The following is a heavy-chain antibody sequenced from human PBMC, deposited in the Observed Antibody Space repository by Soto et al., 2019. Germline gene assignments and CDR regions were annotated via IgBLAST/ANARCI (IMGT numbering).Heavy chain of an antibody. CDR3: ARDRDIVGASPLAY. D-gene: IGHD1-26*01. CDR1: GFTFRGYW. Sequence: EVQLVESGGGLVQPGGSLRLSCAASGFTFRGYWRNWVRQAPGKGLVWVSHITTDGGSTNYADSVKGRFTISRDNAKDTLYLYMSSLRVDDTAVYYCARDRDIVGASPLAYWGQGTLVTVAS. J-gene: IGHJ4*02. V-gene: IGHV3-74*01. CDR2: ITTDGGST.